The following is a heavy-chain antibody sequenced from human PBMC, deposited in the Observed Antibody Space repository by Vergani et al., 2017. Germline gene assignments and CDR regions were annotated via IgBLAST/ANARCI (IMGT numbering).Heavy chain of an antibody. CDR3: ARDWLEFNEVFDY. CDR1: GFTFSSYW. CDR2: INSDGSST. J-gene: IGHJ4*02. D-gene: IGHD3-3*01. Sequence: EVQLVESGGGLVQPGGSLRLSCAVFGFTFSSYWMHWVRQAPGKGLVWVSRINSDGSSTSYADSVKGRFTISRDNAKNTLYLQMNSLRAEDTAVYYCARDWLEFNEVFDYWGQGTLVTVSS. V-gene: IGHV3-74*01.